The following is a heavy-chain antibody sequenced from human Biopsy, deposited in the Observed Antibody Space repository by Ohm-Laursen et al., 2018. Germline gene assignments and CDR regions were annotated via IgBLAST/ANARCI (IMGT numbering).Heavy chain of an antibody. CDR2: NIPTLGTG. V-gene: IGHV1-69*06. CDR1: GGTFSNYG. Sequence: SVKVSCKAPGGTFSNYGVNWVRQAPGQGLEWLGGNIPTLGTGNYAQKFQDRVTVAADTSTSTATMELRSLRSDDTAVYYCATKLTGYFHHWGQGTLVIVSS. CDR3: ATKLTGYFHH. D-gene: IGHD3-9*01. J-gene: IGHJ1*01.